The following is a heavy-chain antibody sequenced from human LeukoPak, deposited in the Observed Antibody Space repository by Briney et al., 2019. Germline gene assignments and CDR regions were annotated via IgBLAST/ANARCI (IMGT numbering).Heavy chain of an antibody. CDR2: INHSGST. V-gene: IGHV4-34*01. CDR3: ASSWYKYYGMDV. CDR1: GRSFSGYY. J-gene: IGHJ6*02. D-gene: IGHD6-13*01. Sequence: PSETLSLTCAVYGRSFSGYYWSWIRQPPGKGLEWIGEINHSGSTNYNPSLKSRVTISVDTSKNQFSLKLSSVTAADTAVYYCASSWYKYYGMDVWGQGTTVTVSS.